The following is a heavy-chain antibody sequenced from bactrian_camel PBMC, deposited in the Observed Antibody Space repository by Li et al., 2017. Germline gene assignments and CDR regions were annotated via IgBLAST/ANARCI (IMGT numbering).Heavy chain of an antibody. CDR3: AADRLRCLTAKWDGEYAY. CDR1: GFTTRDSN. CDR2: IATGSGNT. J-gene: IGHJ4*01. V-gene: IGHV3S63*01. D-gene: IGHD3*01. Sequence: VQLVESGGGSVQIGGSLKLSCTMSGFTTRDSNVEWLRQAPGKEREGVARIATGSGNTYYADSVKGRFTISQDKPTNTVYLQMSSLRPEDTGTYICAADRLRCLTAKWDGEYAYWAQGTQVTVS.